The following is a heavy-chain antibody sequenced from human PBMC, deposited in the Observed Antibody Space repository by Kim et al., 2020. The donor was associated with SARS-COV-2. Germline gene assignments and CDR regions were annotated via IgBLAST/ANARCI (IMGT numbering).Heavy chain of an antibody. D-gene: IGHD6-6*01. J-gene: IGHJ5*02. Sequence: RSLKSRAPISVDTSKNQFSLKLTSVTAADTAVYYCARILSSSSLRGWFDPWGQGTLVTVSS. CDR3: ARILSSSSLRGWFDP. V-gene: IGHV4-39*01.